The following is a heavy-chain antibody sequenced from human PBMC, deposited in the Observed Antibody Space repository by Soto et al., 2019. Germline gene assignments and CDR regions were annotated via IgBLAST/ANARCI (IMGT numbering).Heavy chain of an antibody. CDR3: AKDIYSASHQEGADH. J-gene: IGHJ4*02. D-gene: IGHD1-26*01. CDR2: ISNDGNNK. CDR1: GFTFSNYG. Sequence: QVPVVDSGGGVVQPGSSLRLSCAASGFTFSNYGMHWVRQAPGKGLEWVATISNDGNNKWYPDPVKGRFTISEDNSKNTLYLLMNTLRSEDTATYYCAKDIYSASHQEGADHGGQGTVVTV. V-gene: IGHV3-30*18.